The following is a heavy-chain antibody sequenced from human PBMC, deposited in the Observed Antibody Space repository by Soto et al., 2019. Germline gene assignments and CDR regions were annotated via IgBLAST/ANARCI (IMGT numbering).Heavy chain of an antibody. D-gene: IGHD4-17*01. V-gene: IGHV3-23*01. CDR3: AKDLRNGPYDDYLPDY. CDR1: GFTFSSYA. CDR2: ISGSGGST. J-gene: IGHJ4*02. Sequence: EVQLLESGGGLVQPGGSLRLSCAASGFTFSSYAMSWVRQAPGKGLEWVSAISGSGGSTYYADSVKGRFTISRDKSKNALYVQMNSPRAEDTAVYYCAKDLRNGPYDDYLPDYCGQVTLVTVSS.